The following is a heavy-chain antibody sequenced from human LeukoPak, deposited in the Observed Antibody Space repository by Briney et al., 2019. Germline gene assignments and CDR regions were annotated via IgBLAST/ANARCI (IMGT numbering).Heavy chain of an antibody. J-gene: IGHJ4*02. Sequence: SETLSLTCTVSGGSISSYYWSWIRQPAGKGLEWIGRIYTSGSTNYNPSLKSRVTMSVDTSKNQFSLRLSSVTAADTAVYYCAREDYGGNSINFDYWGQGTLVTVSS. CDR1: GGSISSYY. CDR3: AREDYGGNSINFDY. D-gene: IGHD4-23*01. CDR2: IYTSGST. V-gene: IGHV4-4*07.